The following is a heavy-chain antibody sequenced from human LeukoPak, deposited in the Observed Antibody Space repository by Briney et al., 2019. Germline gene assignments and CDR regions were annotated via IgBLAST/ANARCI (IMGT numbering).Heavy chain of an antibody. V-gene: IGHV3-11*01. Sequence: PGGSLRLYCAASGFTFSDYYMSWIRQAPGKGLEWVSYISGSGSTIYYADSVKGRFTISRDNAKNSLYLQMNSLRAEDTAVYYCARRVYYDNSGYSYWGQGTLVTVSS. D-gene: IGHD3-22*01. CDR1: GFTFSDYY. CDR2: ISGSGSTI. J-gene: IGHJ4*02. CDR3: ARRVYYDNSGYSY.